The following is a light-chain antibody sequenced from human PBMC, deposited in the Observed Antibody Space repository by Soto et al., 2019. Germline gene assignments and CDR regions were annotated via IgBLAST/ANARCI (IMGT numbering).Light chain of an antibody. Sequence: QDVLTQPASEGGSPGQSVTISFNGTSSDVGAYKYVSWYQQNPGQAPKLMIYEVSNRPSGVSNRFSGSKSGNTASLTISGLQAEDEADYYCSSHPSSSTVYVFGTETKVTVL. J-gene: IGLJ1*01. CDR3: SSHPSSSTVYV. V-gene: IGLV2-14*01. CDR2: EVS. CDR1: SSDVGAYKY.